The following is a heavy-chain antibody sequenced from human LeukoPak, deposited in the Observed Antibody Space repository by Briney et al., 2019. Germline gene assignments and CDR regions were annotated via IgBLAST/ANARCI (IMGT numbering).Heavy chain of an antibody. CDR1: GYTFTGYY. CDR3: ARVYGSGYNFDY. Sequence: ASVKVSCKASGYTFTGYYMHWVRQAPGQGLEWMGWINPNSGGTNYAQKFQGRVTMTRDTSISTAYMELSRLRSDDTAVYYCARVYGSGYNFDYWGQGTLVTVSS. J-gene: IGHJ4*02. D-gene: IGHD3-10*01. V-gene: IGHV1-2*02. CDR2: INPNSGGT.